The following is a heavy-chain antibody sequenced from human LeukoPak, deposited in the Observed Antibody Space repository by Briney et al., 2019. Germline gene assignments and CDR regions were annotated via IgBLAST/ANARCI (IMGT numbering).Heavy chain of an antibody. CDR1: GGSISSYY. CDR2: IYTSGST. CDR3: ATASGRYYGSGSYYKQLTLFAFDI. Sequence: PSETLSLTCTVSGGSISSYYWSWIRQPAGKGLEWIGRIYTSGSTNYNPSPKSRVTMSVDTSKNQFSLKLSSVTAADTAVYYCATASGRYYGSGSYYKQLTLFAFDIWGQGTMVTVSS. D-gene: IGHD3-10*01. J-gene: IGHJ3*02. V-gene: IGHV4-4*07.